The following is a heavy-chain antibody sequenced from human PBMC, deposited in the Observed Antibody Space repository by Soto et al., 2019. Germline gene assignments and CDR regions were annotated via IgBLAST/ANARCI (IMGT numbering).Heavy chain of an antibody. J-gene: IGHJ6*02. Sequence: QVQLVQSGAEVKKPGSSVNVSCKASGGTFSSYAISWVRQAPGQGLEWMGGILPIFGTANLAQKLQGRGKITADESTSTAYMELSSLRSEDTAVYYCARGKDIVVVVAATPYYYYYGMDVWGQGTTVTVSS. CDR2: ILPIFGTA. D-gene: IGHD2-15*01. V-gene: IGHV1-69*01. CDR3: ARGKDIVVVVAATPYYYYYGMDV. CDR1: GGTFSSYA.